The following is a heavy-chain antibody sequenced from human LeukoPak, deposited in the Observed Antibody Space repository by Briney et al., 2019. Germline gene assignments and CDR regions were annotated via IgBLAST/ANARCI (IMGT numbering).Heavy chain of an antibody. V-gene: IGHV4-38-2*02. Sequence: SETLSLTCTVSGYSISSGYYWGWIRQPPGKGLEWIGSIYHSGSTYYNPSLKSRVTISVDTSKNQFSLKLSSVTAADTAVYYCARSGSSSWYWFDPWGQGTLVTVSS. CDR3: ARSGSSSWYWFDP. CDR1: GYSISSGYY. CDR2: IYHSGST. J-gene: IGHJ5*02. D-gene: IGHD6-13*01.